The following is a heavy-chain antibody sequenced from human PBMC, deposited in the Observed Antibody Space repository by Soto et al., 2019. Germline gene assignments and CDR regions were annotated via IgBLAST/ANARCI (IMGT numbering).Heavy chain of an antibody. D-gene: IGHD1-26*01. CDR3: ARAGLGDGSDY. V-gene: IGHV4-61*01. CDR1: GGSVSSVSYY. CDR2: IYYSGST. J-gene: IGHJ4*02. Sequence: QVQLQESGPGLVKPSETLSLTCTVSGGSVSSVSYYWSWIRQPPGKGLEWIGYIYYSGSTSYNPSLKSRVTISLDTSKSQFSLKLSSVTAADTAVYYCARAGLGDGSDYWGQGTLVTVSS.